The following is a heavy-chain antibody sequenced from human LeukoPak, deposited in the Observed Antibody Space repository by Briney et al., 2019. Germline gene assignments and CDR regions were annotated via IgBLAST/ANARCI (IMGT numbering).Heavy chain of an antibody. CDR1: GGSISSYY. V-gene: IGHV4-59*12. Sequence: SETLSLTCTVSGGSISSYYWSWIRQPPGKGLEWIGYIYYSGSTYYNPSLRSRVTISVDTSKNQFSLKLSSVTAADTAVYYCARDVGATGYWGQGTLVTVSS. J-gene: IGHJ4*02. CDR2: IYYSGST. D-gene: IGHD1-26*01. CDR3: ARDVGATGY.